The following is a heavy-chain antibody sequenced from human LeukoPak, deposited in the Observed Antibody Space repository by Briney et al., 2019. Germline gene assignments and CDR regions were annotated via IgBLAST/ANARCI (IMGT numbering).Heavy chain of an antibody. CDR2: MNPNSGNT. CDR3: ARATPGGLHGYSFDY. J-gene: IGHJ4*02. V-gene: IGHV1-8*02. CDR1: GYTFKNYD. D-gene: IGHD5-24*01. Sequence: ASVKVSCRASGYTFKNYDINWVRQATGQGLEWMGWMNPNSGNTGFAQKFQDRVSMTRDTSINTAYMELTSLRSGDTAVYYCARATPGGLHGYSFDYWGQGTVVTVYS.